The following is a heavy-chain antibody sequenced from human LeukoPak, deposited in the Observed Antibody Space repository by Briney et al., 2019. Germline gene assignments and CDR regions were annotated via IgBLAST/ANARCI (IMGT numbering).Heavy chain of an antibody. V-gene: IGHV1-2*02. CDR3: ARAPYSSSWYGDYFDY. J-gene: IGHJ4*02. CDR2: INPNSGGT. D-gene: IGHD6-13*01. CDR1: GYTFTGYY. Sequence: ASVKVSCKASGYTFTGYYMHWVRQAPGQGLEWMGWINPNSGGTNYAQKFQGRVTMTRDTSISTAYMELSRLRSDDTAVYYCARAPYSSSWYGDYFDYWGQGTLVTVSS.